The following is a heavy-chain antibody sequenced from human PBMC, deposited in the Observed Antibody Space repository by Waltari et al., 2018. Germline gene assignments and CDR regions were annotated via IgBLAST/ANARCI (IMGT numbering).Heavy chain of an antibody. D-gene: IGHD1-26*01. CDR1: GFTFSSYW. Sequence: EVQLVESGGGLVQPGGSLRLSCAASGFTFSSYWMFWVRQAPGKGLVWVSRINSDGSSTSYADSVKCRFTISRDNAKNTLYLQMNSLRAEDTAVYYCAKSGEWAEFFQYWGQGTLVTVSS. CDR2: INSDGSST. V-gene: IGHV3-74*01. CDR3: AKSGEWAEFFQY. J-gene: IGHJ1*01.